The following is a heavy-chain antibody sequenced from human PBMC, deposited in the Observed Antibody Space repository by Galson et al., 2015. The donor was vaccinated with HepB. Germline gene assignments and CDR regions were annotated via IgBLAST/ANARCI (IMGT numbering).Heavy chain of an antibody. CDR3: ARAQAVVPAAMVDYYYGMDV. CDR1: GGTFSSYA. D-gene: IGHD2-2*01. Sequence: SVTVSCKASGGTFSSYAISWVRQAPGQGLEWMGGIIPIFGIANYAQKFQGRVTITADESTSTAYMELSSLRSEDTAVYYCARAQAVVPAAMVDYYYGMDVWGQGTTVTVSS. J-gene: IGHJ6*02. CDR2: IIPIFGIA. V-gene: IGHV1-69*13.